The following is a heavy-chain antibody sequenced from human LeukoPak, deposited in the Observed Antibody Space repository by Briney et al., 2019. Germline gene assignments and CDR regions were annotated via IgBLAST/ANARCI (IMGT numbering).Heavy chain of an antibody. J-gene: IGHJ4*02. D-gene: IGHD3-10*01. Sequence: SETLTLTCTVSGGSISSSSYYWGWIRQPPGKGLEWIGSIYYSGSTYYNPSLKSRVTISVDTSKNQFSLKLSSVTAADTAVYYCARHVGWFGELLSRYFDYWGQGTLVTVSS. CDR3: ARHVGWFGELLSRYFDY. CDR2: IYYSGST. CDR1: GGSISSSSYY. V-gene: IGHV4-39*01.